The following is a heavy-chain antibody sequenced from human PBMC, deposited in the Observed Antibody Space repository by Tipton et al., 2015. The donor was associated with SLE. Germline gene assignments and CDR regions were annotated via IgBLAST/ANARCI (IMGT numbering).Heavy chain of an antibody. CDR1: GGSFSGYY. CDR2: MSHSGGT. J-gene: IGHJ4*02. D-gene: IGHD4/OR15-4a*01. Sequence: TLSLTCAVYGGSFSGYYGSWIRQPPGKGLEWIGEMSHSGGTNYNPSLRSRVTISIDTSKNQFSLKLTSVTAADSAVYYCARDRVLFDFWGQGTLVTVSS. CDR3: ARDRVLFDF. V-gene: IGHV4-34*01.